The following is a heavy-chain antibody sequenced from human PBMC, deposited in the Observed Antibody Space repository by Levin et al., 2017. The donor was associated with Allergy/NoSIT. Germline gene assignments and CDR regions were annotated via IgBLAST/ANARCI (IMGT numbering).Heavy chain of an antibody. CDR1: GLPFSSYG. CDR2: IWYDGSKK. Sequence: PGGSLRLSCASSGLPFSSYGMHWVRQAPGKGLEWLAVIWYDGSKKYYADSVKGRFTISRDNSKNTLYLQMNSLRAEDTAVYYCAREIHHQVPYNWFDPWGQGTLVTVSS. J-gene: IGHJ5*02. D-gene: IGHD4/OR15-4a*01. V-gene: IGHV3-33*01. CDR3: AREIHHQVPYNWFDP.